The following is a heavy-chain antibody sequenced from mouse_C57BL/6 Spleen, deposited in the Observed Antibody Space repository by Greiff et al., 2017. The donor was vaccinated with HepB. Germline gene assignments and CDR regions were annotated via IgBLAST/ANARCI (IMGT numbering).Heavy chain of an antibody. D-gene: IGHD2-1*01. J-gene: IGHJ4*01. V-gene: IGHV5-4*01. CDR2: ISDGGSYT. Sequence: EVKLVESGGGLVKPGGSLKLSCAASGFTFRSYAMSWVRQTPEKRLEWVATISDGGSYTYYPDNVKGRFTISRDNAKNNLYLQMSHLKSEDTAMYYCARDSPIYYGNYHYAMDYWGQGTSVTVSS. CDR1: GFTFRSYA. CDR3: ARDSPIYYGNYHYAMDY.